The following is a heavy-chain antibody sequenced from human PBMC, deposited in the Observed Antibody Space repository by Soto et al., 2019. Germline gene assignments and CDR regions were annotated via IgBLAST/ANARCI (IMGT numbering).Heavy chain of an antibody. J-gene: IGHJ6*02. CDR3: ARGGYDSSGYYRDYYYYGMDV. CDR2: IYYSGST. Sequence: LSLTCTVSGGSISSGGYYWSWIRQHPGKGLEWIGYIYYSGSTYYNPSLKSRVTISVDTSKNQFSLKLSSVTAADTAVYYCARGGYDSSGYYRDYYYYGMDVWGQGTTVTVSS. V-gene: IGHV4-31*03. CDR1: GGSISSGGYY. D-gene: IGHD3-22*01.